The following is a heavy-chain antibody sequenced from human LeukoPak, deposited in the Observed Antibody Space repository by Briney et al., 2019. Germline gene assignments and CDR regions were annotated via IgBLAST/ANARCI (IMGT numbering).Heavy chain of an antibody. CDR1: GFTFSSYW. J-gene: IGHJ4*02. D-gene: IGHD3-10*01. V-gene: IGHV3-7*01. CDR2: IKQDGSEK. Sequence: GGSLRLSCAASGFTFSSYWMSWVRQAPGKGLEWVANIKQDGSEKYYVDSVKGRFTISRDNAKNSLYLQMNSLRAEDTAVYYCARAVLLWFGELSGVSRRAYYFDYWGQGTLVTVSS. CDR3: ARAVLLWFGELSGVSRRAYYFDY.